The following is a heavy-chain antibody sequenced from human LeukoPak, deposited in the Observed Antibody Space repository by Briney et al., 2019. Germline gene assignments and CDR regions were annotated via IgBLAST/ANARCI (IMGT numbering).Heavy chain of an antibody. D-gene: IGHD5-24*01. Sequence: SETLSLTCTVSGGSISSSYWSWVRQPPGKGLEWIGYLYYSGSTNYNPSLKSRVTISVDTSKNQFSLKLNSVTAADTAVYYCARSRGGYKWDFDYWGQGTLVTVSS. J-gene: IGHJ4*02. CDR1: GGSISSSY. CDR3: ARSRGGYKWDFDY. CDR2: LYYSGST. V-gene: IGHV4-59*01.